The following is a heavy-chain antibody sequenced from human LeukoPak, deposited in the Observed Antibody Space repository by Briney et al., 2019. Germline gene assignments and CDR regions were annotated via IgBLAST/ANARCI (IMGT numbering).Heavy chain of an antibody. Sequence: PSETLSLTSTVSGGSISDYYWSWIRQPAGKGLEWIGRVFNSMTTNYNPSLKSRVTMSVDTSKNQFSLKLSSVTAADAAVYYCARVSDETSGYSLDYWGQGTLVTVSS. V-gene: IGHV4-4*07. CDR1: GGSISDYY. D-gene: IGHD3-22*01. J-gene: IGHJ4*02. CDR3: ARVSDETSGYSLDY. CDR2: VFNSMTT.